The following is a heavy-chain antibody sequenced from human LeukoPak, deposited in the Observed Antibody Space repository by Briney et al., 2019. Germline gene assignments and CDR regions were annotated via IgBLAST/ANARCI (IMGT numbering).Heavy chain of an antibody. CDR1: GFTFSSYG. Sequence: GGSLRLSCAASGFTFSSYGMHWVRQAPGKGLEWVAVISYDGSNKYYADSVKGRFTISRDNSKNTLYLQMNSLRAEDTAVYYCAKCYYYDSSGYYPTPDYWGQGTLVTVSS. CDR2: ISYDGSNK. CDR3: AKCYYYDSSGYYPTPDY. V-gene: IGHV3-30*18. J-gene: IGHJ4*02. D-gene: IGHD3-22*01.